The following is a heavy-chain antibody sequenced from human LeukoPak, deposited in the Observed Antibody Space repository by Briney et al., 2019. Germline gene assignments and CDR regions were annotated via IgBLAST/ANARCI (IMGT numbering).Heavy chain of an antibody. J-gene: IGHJ4*02. CDR2: ISGSGGST. Sequence: PGGSLRLSCAASGFTFSSYAMSWVRQAPGKGLEWVSAISGSGGSTYYADSVKGRFTISRDNSKNTLYLQMNSLRAEDTAVYYCAKGENYDFWNGYTIDYWGQGTLVTVSS. D-gene: IGHD3-3*01. V-gene: IGHV3-23*01. CDR1: GFTFSSYA. CDR3: AKGENYDFWNGYTIDY.